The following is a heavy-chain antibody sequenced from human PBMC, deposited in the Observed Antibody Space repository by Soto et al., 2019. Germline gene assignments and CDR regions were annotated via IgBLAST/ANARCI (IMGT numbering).Heavy chain of an antibody. D-gene: IGHD3-10*01. Sequence: SETLSLTCAVSGYSISRGYYWGWIRQPPGKGLEWIGSIYHGETYYNPSLKSRVTISADTSKNQFSLKLSSVTAADTAVYYCARGGDTMVRGVIIIYYYGMDVWGQGITVTVSS. CDR2: IYHGET. J-gene: IGHJ6*02. V-gene: IGHV4-38-2*01. CDR1: GYSISRGYY. CDR3: ARGGDTMVRGVIIIYYYGMDV.